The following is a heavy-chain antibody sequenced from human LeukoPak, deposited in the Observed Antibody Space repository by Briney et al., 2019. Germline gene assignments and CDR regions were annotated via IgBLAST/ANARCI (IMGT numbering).Heavy chain of an antibody. J-gene: IGHJ4*02. CDR2: INHSGST. CDR3: ATLGEYFDSSGYYYN. CDR1: GGSFSGCY. D-gene: IGHD3-22*01. V-gene: IGHV4-34*01. Sequence: SETLSLTCAVYGGSFSGCYWSWIRQPPGKGLEWIGEINHSGSTYYNPSLKSRVTISVDTSKNQFSLKLTSVTAVDTAVYYCATLGEYFDSSGYYYNWGQGTLVTVSS.